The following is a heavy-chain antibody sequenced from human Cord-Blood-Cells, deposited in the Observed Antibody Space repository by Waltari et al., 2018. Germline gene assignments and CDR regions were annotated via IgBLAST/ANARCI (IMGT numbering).Heavy chain of an antibody. CDR3: ARDKYYYGSGSYYNWFDP. V-gene: IGHV1-69*01. CDR2: IIPIFGTA. Sequence: QVQLVQSGAEVKKPGSSVKVSCKASGGTFSSYAISWVRQAPGQGLEWMGGIIPIFGTANYAQKVQGRVTITADESTSTAYMELSSLRSEDTAVYYCARDKYYYGSGSYYNWFDPWGQGTLVTVSS. J-gene: IGHJ5*02. D-gene: IGHD3-10*01. CDR1: GGTFSSYA.